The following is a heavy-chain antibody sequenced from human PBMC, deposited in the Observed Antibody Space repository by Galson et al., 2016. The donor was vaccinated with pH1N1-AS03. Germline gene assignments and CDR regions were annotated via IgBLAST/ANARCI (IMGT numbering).Heavy chain of an antibody. V-gene: IGHV3-74*01. CDR3: GRDLGGEAGY. CDR2: INRDGRTT. J-gene: IGHJ4*02. Sequence: LRLSCAASGYSFSAYWMHWVRQVPRKGLVWVSRINRDGRTTNYADSVKGRFTISRDNAKNTLYLQMNSLRAEDTAVYYWGRDLGGEAGYWSQGTLVTVSS. CDR1: GYSFSAYW. D-gene: IGHD3-16*01.